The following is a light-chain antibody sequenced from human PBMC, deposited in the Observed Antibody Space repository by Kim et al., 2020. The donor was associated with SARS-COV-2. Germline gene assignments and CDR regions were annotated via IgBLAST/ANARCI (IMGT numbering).Light chain of an antibody. Sequence: DIQMTQSPSSVSASVGDRVTITCRASQYISRWLAWYQQKPGKAPKLLIYAASSFQSGVPSRFSGSTSGTDFTLTTSGLQPEDVATYYCQQANSFPLTFGGGTKVDIK. CDR3: QQANSFPLT. V-gene: IGKV1-12*01. J-gene: IGKJ4*01. CDR1: QYISRW. CDR2: AAS.